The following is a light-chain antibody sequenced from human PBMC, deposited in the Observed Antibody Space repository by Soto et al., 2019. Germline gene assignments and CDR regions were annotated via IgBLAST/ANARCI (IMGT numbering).Light chain of an antibody. V-gene: IGLV8-61*01. CDR1: SASVSTSYY. J-gene: IGLJ3*02. CDR3: VLYMGSGIWV. CDR2: GTN. Sequence: QAVVTQEPSFSVSPGGTVTLTCGLSSASVSTSYYPSWYQQTPGQAPRTLIFGTNTRSSGVPDRFSGSILGNKAALTITGAQADDESDCYCVLYMGSGIWVFGGGTKLTVL.